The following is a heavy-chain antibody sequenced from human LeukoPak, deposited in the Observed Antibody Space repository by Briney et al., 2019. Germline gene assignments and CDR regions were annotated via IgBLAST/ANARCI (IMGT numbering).Heavy chain of an antibody. D-gene: IGHD2-15*01. CDR3: AGGYCSGGSCSLSGP. Sequence: GRSLRLSCAASGFTFSSCAMHWVRQAPGKGLEWVAVISYDGSNKYYADSVKGRFTISRDNSKNTLYLQMNSLRAEDTAVYYCAGGYCSGGSCSLSGPWGQGTLVTVSS. CDR1: GFTFSSCA. J-gene: IGHJ5*02. CDR2: ISYDGSNK. V-gene: IGHV3-30-3*01.